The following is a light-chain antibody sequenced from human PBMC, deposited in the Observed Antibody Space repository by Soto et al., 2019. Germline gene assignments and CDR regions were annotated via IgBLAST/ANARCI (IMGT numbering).Light chain of an antibody. V-gene: IGLV2-8*01. CDR2: EVT. CDR3: SSYTGDRDPYV. J-gene: IGLJ1*01. Sequence: QSALTQPPSASGSPGQSVTISCTGTSSDVGSYNFVSWYQQHPGKAPKLLIYEVTKRPSGVPDRFSGSKSANTASLTVSGLQAEDEAEYFCSSYTGDRDPYVFGTGTKSPS. CDR1: SSDVGSYNF.